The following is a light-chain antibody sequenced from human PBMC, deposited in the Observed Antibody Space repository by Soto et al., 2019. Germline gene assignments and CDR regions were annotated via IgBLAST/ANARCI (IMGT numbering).Light chain of an antibody. CDR1: QDIAIY. CDR3: QQYTSYSRT. CDR2: AAS. V-gene: IGKV1-9*01. Sequence: DIDMTQAPSSLSASVGGRVTITFRASQDIAIYLAWYQQKPGEAPKLLIYAASTLYGGVPSRFSGSGSGTDFTLTISGLQPDDFTTYYCQQYTSYSRTFGQGTKVDIK. J-gene: IGKJ1*01.